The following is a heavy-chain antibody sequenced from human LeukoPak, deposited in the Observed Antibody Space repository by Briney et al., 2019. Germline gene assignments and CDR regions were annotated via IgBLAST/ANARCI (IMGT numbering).Heavy chain of an antibody. CDR3: ARDYRSGYDTYYYYYGMDV. CDR2: TYYRSKWYN. CDR1: GDSVSSNSAA. J-gene: IGHJ6*04. D-gene: IGHD5-12*01. Sequence: SQTLSLTCAISGDSVSSNSAAWNWIRQSPSRGLEWLGRTYYRSKWYNDYAVSVKSRITINPDKSKNQFSLQLNSVTTEDPAVYYCARDYRSGYDTYYYYYGMDVWGKGNTVSVSS. V-gene: IGHV6-1*01.